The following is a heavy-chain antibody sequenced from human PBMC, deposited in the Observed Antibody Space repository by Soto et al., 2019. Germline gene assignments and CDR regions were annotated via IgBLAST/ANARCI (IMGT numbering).Heavy chain of an antibody. CDR1: GDSISNLDYF. Sequence: SETLSLTCSVSGDSISNLDYFWAWIRQPPGQALEYIGYIYKSATTYYNPSFKSRVAISVDTSKSQFSLNVTSVTAADTAVYFCARGRYCLTGRCFPNWFDSWGQGALVTVSS. V-gene: IGHV4-30-4*01. CDR3: ARGRYCLTGRCFPNWFDS. J-gene: IGHJ5*01. CDR2: IYKSATT. D-gene: IGHD7-27*01.